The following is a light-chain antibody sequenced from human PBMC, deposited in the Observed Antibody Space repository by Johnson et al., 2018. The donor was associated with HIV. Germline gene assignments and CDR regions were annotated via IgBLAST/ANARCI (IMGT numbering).Light chain of an antibody. CDR3: AAWEDGLNGRNV. Sequence: QSVLTQPPSVSAAPGQKVTISCSGSSSNIGNNYVSWYQVLPGTAPKLLIYENNQRPSGIPDRFSGSKSGTSATLAISALQAGDEADYYCAAWEDGLNGRNVFGTGTKVTVL. V-gene: IGLV1-51*02. CDR1: SSNIGNNY. J-gene: IGLJ1*01. CDR2: ENN.